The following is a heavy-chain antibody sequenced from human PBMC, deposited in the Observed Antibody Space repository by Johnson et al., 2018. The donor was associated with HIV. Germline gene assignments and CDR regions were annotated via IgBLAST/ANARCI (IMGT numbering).Heavy chain of an antibody. CDR2: IRYDGNSK. Sequence: QMLLVESGGGVVQPGGSLRLSCAASGFTFSNYGMHWARQAPGKRLEWVAFIRYDGNSKYSADSVKGRFSVSRDNSKNSLYLQMNSLRAEDTAGYYCARDVYAGAHEDWGQGTRVTVSS. D-gene: IGHD5/OR15-5a*01. CDR1: GFTFSNYG. CDR3: ARDVYAGAHED. J-gene: IGHJ3*01. V-gene: IGHV3-30*02.